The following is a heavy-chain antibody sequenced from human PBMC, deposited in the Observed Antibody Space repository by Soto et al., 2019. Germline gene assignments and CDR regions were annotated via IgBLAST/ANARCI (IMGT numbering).Heavy chain of an antibody. D-gene: IGHD3-10*01. CDR1: GFSLSTSGVG. Sequence: QITLKESGPALVKPTQTLTLTCTFSGFSLSTSGVGVGWVRQPPGKALEWLALIYSNDDKRFSTSLRSRLTITKDTATNQVDLRMTNMDPVDPATYYCTHMRGSGLYVMDVWGQGPTLTFSS. CDR3: THMRGSGLYVMDV. CDR2: IYSNDDK. V-gene: IGHV2-5*01. J-gene: IGHJ6*02.